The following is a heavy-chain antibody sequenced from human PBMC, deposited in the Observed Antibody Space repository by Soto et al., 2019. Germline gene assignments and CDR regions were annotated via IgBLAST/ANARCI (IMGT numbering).Heavy chain of an antibody. CDR2: ISDIAYT. CDR3: ARQGFGVLHGLVDV. D-gene: IGHD3-10*01. V-gene: IGHV4-61*05. J-gene: IGHJ6*02. CDR1: GGSITYINNHH. Sequence: SETLSLTCTVSGGSITYINNHHCSWFRLPPGKGLEWIGYISDIAYTSYNPSLKGRVSISVDTSKNQFSLTLTSVTAADTAVYYCARQGFGVLHGLVDVWGQGTTVTVSS.